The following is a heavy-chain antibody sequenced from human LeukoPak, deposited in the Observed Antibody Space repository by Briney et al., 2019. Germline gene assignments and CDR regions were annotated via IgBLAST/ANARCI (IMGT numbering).Heavy chain of an antibody. CDR2: ISGSGGST. V-gene: IGHV3-23*01. J-gene: IGHJ4*02. CDR3: AKDREWLVAGLKDY. Sequence: GGSLRLSCAASGFTFSSYAMSWVRQAPGKGLEWVSAISGSGGSTYYADSVKGRFTISRDNSKNTLYLQMNSLRAEDTAVYYYAKDREWLVAGLKDYWGQGTLVTVSS. D-gene: IGHD6-19*01. CDR1: GFTFSSYA.